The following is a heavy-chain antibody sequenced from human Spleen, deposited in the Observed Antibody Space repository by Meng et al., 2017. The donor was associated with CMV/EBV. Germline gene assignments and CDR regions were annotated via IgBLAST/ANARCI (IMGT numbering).Heavy chain of an antibody. D-gene: IGHD3-22*01. CDR1: GGSFSGYY. CDR3: ARVGPQAYYYDSSGYYP. J-gene: IGHJ5*02. Sequence: SETLSLTCAVYGGSFSGYYWSWIRQPPGKGLEWIGEINHSGSTNYNPSLKSRVTISVDTSKNQFSLKLSSVTAADTAVYYCARVGPQAYYYDSSGYYPWGQGTLVTVSS. CDR2: INHSGST. V-gene: IGHV4-34*01.